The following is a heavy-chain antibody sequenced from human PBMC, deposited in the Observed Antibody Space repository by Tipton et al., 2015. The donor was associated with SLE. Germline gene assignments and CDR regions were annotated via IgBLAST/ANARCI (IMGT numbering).Heavy chain of an antibody. CDR2: IKQTGSGK. J-gene: IGHJ3*02. D-gene: IGHD1-26*01. V-gene: IGHV3-7*01. Sequence: SLRLSCEASRFTFCSYLMSWVRPASGQGVEWVANIKQTGSGKYYVDSVKGRFTNSRDNAKNALYLQMNSLRAEDTAVYYCAREGGVVVGAMGDAFDIWGQGTMVTVSS. CDR3: AREGGVVVGAMGDAFDI. CDR1: RFTFCSYL.